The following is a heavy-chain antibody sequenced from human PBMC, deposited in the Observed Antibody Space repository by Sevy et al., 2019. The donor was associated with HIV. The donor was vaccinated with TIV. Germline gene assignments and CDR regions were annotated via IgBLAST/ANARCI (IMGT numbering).Heavy chain of an antibody. CDR2: ISSSGGST. Sequence: GGSLRLSCAASGFTFSSYGMSWVRQAPGKGLEWVSAISSSGGSTYYADSVKGRFTISRDNSKNTLYLQMNSLRAEDTAVYYCAKDHYDSSGYYYDDAFDIWGQGSMVTVSS. J-gene: IGHJ3*02. CDR3: AKDHYDSSGYYYDDAFDI. V-gene: IGHV3-23*01. D-gene: IGHD3-22*01. CDR1: GFTFSSYG.